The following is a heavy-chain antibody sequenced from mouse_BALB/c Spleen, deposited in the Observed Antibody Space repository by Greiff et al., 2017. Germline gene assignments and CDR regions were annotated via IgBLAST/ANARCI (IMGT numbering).Heavy chain of an antibody. CDR3: ARRGLQGWYFDV. CDR2: IYPGSGNT. D-gene: IGHD3-3*01. V-gene: IGHV1-63*01. J-gene: IGHJ1*01. Sequence: VKLVESGAELVRPGTSVKISCKASGYAFTNYWLGWVKQRPGHGLEWIGDIYPGSGNTYYNEKFKGKATLTADKSSSTAYMQLSSLTSEDSAVYFCARRGLQGWYFDVWGAGTTVTVSS. CDR1: GYAFTNYW.